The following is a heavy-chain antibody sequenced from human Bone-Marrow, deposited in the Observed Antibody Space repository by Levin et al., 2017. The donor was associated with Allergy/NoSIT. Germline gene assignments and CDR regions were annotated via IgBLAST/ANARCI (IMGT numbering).Heavy chain of an antibody. D-gene: IGHD3-16*01. V-gene: IGHV1-2*04. CDR1: GYTFTGYY. J-gene: IGHJ5*02. Sequence: ASVKVSCKASGYTFTGYYMHWVRQAPGQGLEWMGWINPNSGGTNYAQKFQGWVTMTRDTSISTAYMELSRLRSDDTAVYYCARSGREMITFGGGEGWFDPWGQGTLVTVSS. CDR2: INPNSGGT. CDR3: ARSGREMITFGGGEGWFDP.